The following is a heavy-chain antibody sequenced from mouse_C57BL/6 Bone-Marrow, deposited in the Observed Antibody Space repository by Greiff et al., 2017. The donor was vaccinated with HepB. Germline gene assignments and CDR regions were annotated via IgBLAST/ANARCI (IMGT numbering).Heavy chain of an antibody. CDR3: ARPIYYGSSYWFAY. V-gene: IGHV1-26*01. Sequence: EVQLQQSGPELVKPGASVKISCKASGYTFTDYYMNWVKQSHGKSLEWIGDINPNNGGTSYNQKFKGKATLTVDKSSSTAYMEHRSLTSEDSAVYYFARPIYYGSSYWFAYWGQGTLVTVSA. CDR1: GYTFTDYY. CDR2: INPNNGGT. J-gene: IGHJ3*01. D-gene: IGHD1-1*01.